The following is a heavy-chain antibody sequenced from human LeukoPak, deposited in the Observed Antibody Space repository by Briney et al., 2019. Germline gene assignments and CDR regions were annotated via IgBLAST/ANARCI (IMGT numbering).Heavy chain of an antibody. Sequence: GGSLRLSCAASGFTFSSYSMNWVRQAPGKGLEWVSGISGTGGSTYYADSVKGRFTISRDNSKNTLSLQMNSLRAEDTAVYYCAKDPGTYCGGDCYVDYWGQGTLVTVSS. J-gene: IGHJ4*02. D-gene: IGHD2-21*02. V-gene: IGHV3-23*01. CDR3: AKDPGTYCGGDCYVDY. CDR2: ISGTGGST. CDR1: GFTFSSYS.